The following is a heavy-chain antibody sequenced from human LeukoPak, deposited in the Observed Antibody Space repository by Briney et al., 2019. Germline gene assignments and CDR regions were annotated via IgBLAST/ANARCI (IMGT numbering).Heavy chain of an antibody. Sequence: SETLSLTCTVSGGSISSYYWSWIRQPAGKGLEWIGRIYTSGSTNYNPSLKSRVTMSVDTSKNQFSLKLSSVTAADTAVYYCARQSCTNGVCYPPYYWGQGTLVTVSS. D-gene: IGHD2-8*01. CDR3: ARQSCTNGVCYPPYY. V-gene: IGHV4-4*07. J-gene: IGHJ4*02. CDR2: IYTSGST. CDR1: GGSISSYY.